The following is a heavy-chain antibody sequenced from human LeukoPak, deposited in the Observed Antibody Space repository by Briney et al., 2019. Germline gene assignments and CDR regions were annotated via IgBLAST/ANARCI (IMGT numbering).Heavy chain of an antibody. J-gene: IGHJ5*02. CDR1: GRSISYYY. CDR2: IYYSGST. CDR3: ARRRYYYDSSGYSDWFDP. D-gene: IGHD3-22*01. V-gene: IGHV4-59*01. Sequence: SQNLSLACTVSGRSISYYYWNWVRQPPGKGLEWVPSIYYSGSTNYNPSLKSRVTISVDTSKNQFSLKLSSVTAADTAVYYCARRRYYYDSSGYSDWFDPWGQGTLVTVSS.